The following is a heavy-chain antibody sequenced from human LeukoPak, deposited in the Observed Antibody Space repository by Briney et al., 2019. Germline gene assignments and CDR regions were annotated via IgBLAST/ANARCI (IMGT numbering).Heavy chain of an antibody. Sequence: RTGGSLRLSCAASGSTFNNYNMNWVRQAPGKGLEWVSSISTSSNYIYYADSVKGRFTISRDNAKNSLYLQMNSLRAEDTAVYYCARDYTAMVPGGDYWGQGTLVTVSS. V-gene: IGHV3-21*01. CDR3: ARDYTAMVPGGDY. CDR2: ISTSSNYI. J-gene: IGHJ4*02. CDR1: GSTFNNYN. D-gene: IGHD5-18*01.